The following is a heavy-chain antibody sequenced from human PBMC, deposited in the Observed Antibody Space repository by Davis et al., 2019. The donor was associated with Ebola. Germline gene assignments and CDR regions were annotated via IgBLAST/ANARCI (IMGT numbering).Heavy chain of an antibody. CDR2: INEAGST. J-gene: IGHJ4*02. CDR3: ATSTRDRRFDS. V-gene: IGHV4-30-4*01. CDR1: GASTSSGDYF. Sequence: PSETLSLTCSVSGASTSSGDYFWSWIRQAPGKGLEWIGYINEAGSTYYNPSFKSRVTLSLDMTRNEVALKVTSVIPADTAVYYCATSTRDRRFDSWGQGTLVTVSS. D-gene: IGHD3-10*01.